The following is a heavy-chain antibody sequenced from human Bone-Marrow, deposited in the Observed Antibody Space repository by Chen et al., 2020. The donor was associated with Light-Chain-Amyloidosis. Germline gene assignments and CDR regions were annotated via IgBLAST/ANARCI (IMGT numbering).Heavy chain of an antibody. CDR1: GDSIRGTNYY. CDR3: AREIRLATPAAVTPDY. J-gene: IGHJ4*02. D-gene: IGHD6-13*01. CDR2: ISYDGYT. Sequence: QLQLQESGPGLVKPSETLSLTCTVSGDSIRGTNYYWGWIRQPPGEGLEWIGTISYDGYTYYNPSLKSRVTISLDTSKYQVSLKLSSVTAADTAVYYCAREIRLATPAAVTPDYWGQGTLVTVSS. V-gene: IGHV4-39*07.